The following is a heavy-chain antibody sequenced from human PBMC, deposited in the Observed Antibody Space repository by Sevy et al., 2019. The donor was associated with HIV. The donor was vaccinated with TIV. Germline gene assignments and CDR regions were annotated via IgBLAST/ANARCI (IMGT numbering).Heavy chain of an antibody. CDR2: ISGSGNST. Sequence: GGSLRLSCAASGFIFSSYAMSWVRQAPGKGLEWVSGISGSGNSTYYAYSVKGRFTISRDNSKNTLYLQMNSLRAEDAAVYYCAKNSRAAVTTGLYYWGQGTLVTVSS. D-gene: IGHD4-17*01. CDR1: GFIFSSYA. CDR3: AKNSRAAVTTGLYY. J-gene: IGHJ4*02. V-gene: IGHV3-23*01.